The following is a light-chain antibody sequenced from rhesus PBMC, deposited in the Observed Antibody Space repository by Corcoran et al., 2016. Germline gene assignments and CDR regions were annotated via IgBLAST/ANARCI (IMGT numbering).Light chain of an antibody. CDR1: QGISSY. V-gene: IGKV1-32*02. Sequence: DIQMSQSPSSLSAFVGDRVTITCRASQGISSYLNWYQQKRGKAPKILIYNANSLASGGPSRFSGSGAGTEFTLTISSLQPEDFATYYCQQGNSNPLTFGGGTKVELK. CDR2: NAN. J-gene: IGKJ4*01. CDR3: QQGNSNPLT.